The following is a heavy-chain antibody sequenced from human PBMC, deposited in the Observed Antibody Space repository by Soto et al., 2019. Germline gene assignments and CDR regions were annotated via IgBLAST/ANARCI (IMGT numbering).Heavy chain of an antibody. CDR3: AKDLPFQPGDLGAAFDC. CDR1: GFTFSTYT. D-gene: IGHD7-27*01. Sequence: QVQLVESGGGVVQPGRSLRLSCVASGFTFSTYTMQWVRQAPGRGLEWVAVISNDGSKTHFADSVKGRFSISRDNSKNTLHLQMDSLRAEDTAVYYCAKDLPFQPGDLGAAFDCWGQGTRVTVSS. CDR2: ISNDGSKT. J-gene: IGHJ4*02. V-gene: IGHV3-30-3*02.